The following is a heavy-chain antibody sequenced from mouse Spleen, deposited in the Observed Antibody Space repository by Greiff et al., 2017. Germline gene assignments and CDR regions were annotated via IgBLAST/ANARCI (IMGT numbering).Heavy chain of an antibody. CDR2: IYPRSGNT. J-gene: IGHJ2*01. Sequence: VQVVESGAELARPGASVKLSCKASGYTFTSYGISWVKQRTGQGLEWIGEIYPRSGNTYYNEKFKGKATLTADKSSSTAYMELRSLTSEDSAVYFCAREGASPYYFDYWGQGTTLTVSS. CDR1: GYTFTSYG. D-gene: IGHD6-1*01. V-gene: IGHV1-81*01. CDR3: AREGASPYYFDY.